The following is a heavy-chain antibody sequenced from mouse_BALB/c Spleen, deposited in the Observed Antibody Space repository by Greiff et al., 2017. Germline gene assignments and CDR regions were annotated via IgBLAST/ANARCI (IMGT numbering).Heavy chain of an antibody. Sequence: VQLVESGAELAKPGASVKMSCKASGYTFTSYWMHWVKQRPGQGLEWIGYINPSTGYTEYNQKFKDKATLTADKSSSTAYMQLSSLTSEDSAVYYCTRLLGYYWAMDYWGQGTSVTVSS. D-gene: IGHD2-3*01. CDR1: GYTFTSYW. J-gene: IGHJ4*01. CDR3: TRLLGYYWAMDY. CDR2: INPSTGYT. V-gene: IGHV1-7*01.